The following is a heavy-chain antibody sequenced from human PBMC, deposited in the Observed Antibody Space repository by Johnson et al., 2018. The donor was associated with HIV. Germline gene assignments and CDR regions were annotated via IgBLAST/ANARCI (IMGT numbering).Heavy chain of an antibody. CDR3: ARDSTPWGGDYVGYAFDI. CDR2: ISSSGSTI. D-gene: IGHD4-17*01. J-gene: IGHJ3*02. Sequence: QVQLVESGGGLVKPGGSLRLSCAASGFSFSDHYMSWIRQAPGKGLEWVSYISSSGSTIYYADSVKGRFTISRDNAKNSLYLLMNSLRAEETAVYYCARDSTPWGGDYVGYAFDIWGQGTMVTVAS. V-gene: IGHV3-11*04. CDR1: GFSFSDHY.